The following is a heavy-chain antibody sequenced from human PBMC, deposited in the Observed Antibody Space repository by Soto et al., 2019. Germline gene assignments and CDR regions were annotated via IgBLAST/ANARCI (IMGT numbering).Heavy chain of an antibody. CDR1: GGTFNTYA. Sequence: QVQLVQSGAEMKKPGSSVKVSCQSSGGTFNTYAMNWVRQAPGQGPEWMGDISPMFGAANYAPKFQGRVNISGDESNGKSELPMGHLAAEDPALIFCAREVQVHTPAFVYWGQGTLVTVSS. CDR2: ISPMFGAA. J-gene: IGHJ4*02. D-gene: IGHD3-10*01. V-gene: IGHV1-69*19. CDR3: AREVQVHTPAFVY.